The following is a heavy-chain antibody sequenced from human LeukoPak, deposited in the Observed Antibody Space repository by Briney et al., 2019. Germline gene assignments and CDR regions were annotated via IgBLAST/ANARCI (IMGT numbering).Heavy chain of an antibody. Sequence: SETLSLTCAVYGGSFSGYYWSWIRQPPGKGLEWIGEINHSGSTNYNPSLKSRVTISVDTSKNQSSLKLSSVTAADTAVYYCARGRGSYCDYWGQGTLVTVSS. J-gene: IGHJ4*02. V-gene: IGHV4-34*01. CDR2: INHSGST. CDR3: ARGRGSYCDY. CDR1: GGSFSGYY. D-gene: IGHD3-10*01.